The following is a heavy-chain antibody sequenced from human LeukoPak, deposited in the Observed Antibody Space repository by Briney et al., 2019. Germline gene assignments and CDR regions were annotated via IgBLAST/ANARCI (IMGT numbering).Heavy chain of an antibody. Sequence: GGSLGLSCAASGFTFSTYAMSWVRQAPGKGLEWVSLISDGAATTYYADSVKGRFTISRDNSKNTLYLQMISLRAEDTAVYYCANLNSGYATDFWGQGTLVTVSS. V-gene: IGHV3-23*01. CDR1: GFTFSTYA. D-gene: IGHD5-12*01. J-gene: IGHJ4*02. CDR3: ANLNSGYATDF. CDR2: ISDGAATT.